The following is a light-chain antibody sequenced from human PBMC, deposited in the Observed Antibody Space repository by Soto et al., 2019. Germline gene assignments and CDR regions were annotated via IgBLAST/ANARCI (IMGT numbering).Light chain of an antibody. CDR3: SSYTSSSTLV. Sequence: QSALTQPASVSGSPGQSITISCTGTSSDVGGYNYVSWYQQHPGKAPKLMIYEVSNRPSGVSTRFSGSKSVNTASLTISGLQAEDEADYYCSSYTSSSTLVFGGGTKLTVL. J-gene: IGLJ2*01. V-gene: IGLV2-14*01. CDR1: SSDVGGYNY. CDR2: EVS.